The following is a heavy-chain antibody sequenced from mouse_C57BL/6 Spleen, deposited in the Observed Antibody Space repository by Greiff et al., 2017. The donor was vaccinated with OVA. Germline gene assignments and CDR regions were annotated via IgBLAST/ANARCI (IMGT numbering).Heavy chain of an antibody. CDR3: ARGANGYPYYFDY. CDR1: GYTFTDYY. D-gene: IGHD2-2*01. CDR2: INPYNGGT. Sequence: VQLQQPGAELVKPGASVKMSCKASGYTFTDYYMNWVKQSHGKSPEWIGVINPYNGGTSYNQKFKGKATLTVDKSSSTAYMELNSLTSEDSAVYYCARGANGYPYYFDYWGQGTTLTVSS. J-gene: IGHJ2*01. V-gene: IGHV1-19*01.